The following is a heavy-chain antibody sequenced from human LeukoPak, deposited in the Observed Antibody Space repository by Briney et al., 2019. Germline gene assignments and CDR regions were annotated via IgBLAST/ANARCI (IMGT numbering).Heavy chain of an antibody. D-gene: IGHD6-13*01. V-gene: IGHV4-39*07. CDR1: GGSISSSSYY. CDR2: IYYSGST. Sequence: SETLSLTCTVSGGSISSSSYYWGWIRQPPGKGLEWIGSIYYSGSTNYNPSLKSRVTISVDTSKNQFSLKLSSVTAADTAVYYCARCDEQQLVRREGTGPEYNWFDPWGQGTLVTVSS. J-gene: IGHJ5*02. CDR3: ARCDEQQLVRREGTGPEYNWFDP.